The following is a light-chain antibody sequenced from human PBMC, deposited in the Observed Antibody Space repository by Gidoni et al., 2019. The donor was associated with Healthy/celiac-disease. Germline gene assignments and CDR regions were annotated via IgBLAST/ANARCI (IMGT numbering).Light chain of an antibody. V-gene: IGLV8-61*01. CDR1: SGSVSTSYY. Sequence: QTVVTQEPSFSVSPGGTVTLTFGLSSGSVSTSYYPSWYQQTPGQAPRTLIYSTNTRSSGVPDRFSGSILGNKAALTITGAQADDESDYYCVLYMGSGIQVFGGGTKLTVL. CDR2: STN. J-gene: IGLJ2*01. CDR3: VLYMGSGIQV.